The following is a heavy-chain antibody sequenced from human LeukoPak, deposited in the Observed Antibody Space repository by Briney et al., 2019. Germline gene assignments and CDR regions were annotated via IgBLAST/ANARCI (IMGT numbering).Heavy chain of an antibody. D-gene: IGHD2-15*01. Sequence: PGGSLRLSCAASGFTFSSYAMSWVRQAPGKGLEWVSAVSDSGNTTYYVGSVKGRFTISRDNSRNTLFLQMNSLRVEDTAVHYCAKLQKTSCYSVGDYWGQGTLVTVSS. V-gene: IGHV3-23*01. CDR3: AKLQKTSCYSVGDY. CDR1: GFTFSSYA. J-gene: IGHJ4*02. CDR2: VSDSGNTT.